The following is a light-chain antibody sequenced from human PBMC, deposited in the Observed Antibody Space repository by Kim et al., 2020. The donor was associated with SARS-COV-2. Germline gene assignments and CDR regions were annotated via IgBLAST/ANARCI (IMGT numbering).Light chain of an antibody. CDR3: ATWDDSLNSRV. CDR1: RSNIGSNA. Sequence: QSVLTQPPSASGTPGQRVTISCSGSRSNIGSNAVNWYQHLPGTAPKLLIYTNNQRPSGVPDRFSGSKSGTSASLAISGLQSEDEADYYCATWDDSLNSRVFGGGTQLTVL. CDR2: TNN. J-gene: IGLJ3*02. V-gene: IGLV1-44*01.